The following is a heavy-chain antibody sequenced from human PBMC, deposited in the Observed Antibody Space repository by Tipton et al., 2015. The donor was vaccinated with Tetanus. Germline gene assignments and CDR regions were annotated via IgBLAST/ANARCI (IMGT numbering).Heavy chain of an antibody. D-gene: IGHD4-17*01. CDR3: ARGEAYGDYPAMYFFDN. V-gene: IGHV4-30-2*05. J-gene: IGHJ4*02. CDR2: VYSTATT. Sequence: TLSLTCDVSGGSISGGGYSWSWIRQPPGPGKGLEWIGYVYSTATTYYNPSLKSRVTISVDTSKNQFSLKLTSVTAADTAVYYCARGEAYGDYPAMYFFDNWGQGTLLTVSS. CDR1: GGSISGGGYS.